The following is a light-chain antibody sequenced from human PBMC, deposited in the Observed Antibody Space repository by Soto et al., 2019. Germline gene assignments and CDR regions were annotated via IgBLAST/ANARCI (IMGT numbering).Light chain of an antibody. V-gene: IGLV2-14*01. CDR1: SSDVGGHNY. J-gene: IGLJ1*01. CDR2: EVS. Sequence: QSALTQPASVSGSPGQSITISCTGTSSDVGGHNYVSWYQQHPGKAPKLMIYEVSNRPSGVSNRFSGSKSGNTASLTISGLQAEDEDDYYCISYIRSNTPDVFGSVTNLNVL. CDR3: ISYIRSNTPDV.